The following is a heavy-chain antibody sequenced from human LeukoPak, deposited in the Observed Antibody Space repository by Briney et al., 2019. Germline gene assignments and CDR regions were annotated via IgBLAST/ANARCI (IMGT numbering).Heavy chain of an antibody. CDR2: IYYSGST. V-gene: IGHV4-59*08. CDR1: GGSISSYY. J-gene: IGHJ5*02. D-gene: IGHD1-26*01. CDR3: ARVIVGATTRTRWFDP. Sequence: SETLSLTCTVSGGSISSYYWSWIRQPPGKGLEWVGYIYYSGSTNYNPSLKSRVTISVDTSKNQFSLKLSSVTAADTAVYYCARVIVGATTRTRWFDPWGQGTLVTVSS.